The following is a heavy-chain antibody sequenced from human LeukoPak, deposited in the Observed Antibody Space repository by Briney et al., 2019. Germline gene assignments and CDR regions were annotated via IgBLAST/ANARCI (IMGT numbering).Heavy chain of an antibody. CDR2: ISSSSSYI. CDR3: ARDFTGSYYPDY. J-gene: IGHJ4*02. CDR1: GFTFSSYS. Sequence: GGSLRLSCAASGFTFSSYSMNWVRQAPGKGLEWVSSISSSSSYIYYADSVKGRFTISRDNAKNSLYLQMNSLRAEGTAVYYCARDFTGSYYPDYWGQGTLVTVSS. D-gene: IGHD3-10*01. V-gene: IGHV3-21*01.